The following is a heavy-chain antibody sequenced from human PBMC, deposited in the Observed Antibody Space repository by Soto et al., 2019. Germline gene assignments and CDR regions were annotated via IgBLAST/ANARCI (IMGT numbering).Heavy chain of an antibody. CDR1: GFNFNNNA. D-gene: IGHD6-13*01. V-gene: IGHV3-33*01. CDR2: IWNDGNGY. Sequence: QVQLVESGGGVVRLGGSLSLPCAPSGFNFNNNAWNWFRKPPGKGRRGVAVIWNDGNGYYYANSVKGRFTISRDNSKNTLYLQMSSLRAEDTAVYYCARRQISPPTRGAASARGGMDVWGQGTTVTVSS. CDR3: ARRQISPPTRGAASARGGMDV. J-gene: IGHJ6*02.